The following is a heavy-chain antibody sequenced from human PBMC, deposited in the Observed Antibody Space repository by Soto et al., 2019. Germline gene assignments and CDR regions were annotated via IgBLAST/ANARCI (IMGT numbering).Heavy chain of an antibody. D-gene: IGHD3-16*01. Sequence: QEQLQQSGPGLVKPSQTLSLTCAISGDSVSKNSATWNWIRQSPARGLEWLGRTYYRSKWYNDYAVSVKSRITINPDTSKNQFSLQLNSVTPEDTAVYYCARGSLRGGNWYFDLWGRGTLVTVFS. CDR1: GDSVSKNSAT. V-gene: IGHV6-1*01. CDR3: ARGSLRGGNWYFDL. J-gene: IGHJ2*01. CDR2: TYYRSKWYN.